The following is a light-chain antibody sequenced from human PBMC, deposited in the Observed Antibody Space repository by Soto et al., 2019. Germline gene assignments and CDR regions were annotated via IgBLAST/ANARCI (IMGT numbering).Light chain of an antibody. Sequence: IVLTQSPATLSLSPGERATLSCRASQSVSSYLAWYQQKPGQAPRLLIYGASTRATGIPARFSGSGSGTEFTLTISSLQSEDFAVYYCQQYNIWPSITFGQGTRLEIK. J-gene: IGKJ5*01. CDR3: QQYNIWPSIT. CDR1: QSVSSY. CDR2: GAS. V-gene: IGKV3-15*01.